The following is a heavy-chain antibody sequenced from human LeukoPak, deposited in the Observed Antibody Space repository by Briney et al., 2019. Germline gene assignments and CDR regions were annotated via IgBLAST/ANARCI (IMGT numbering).Heavy chain of an antibody. CDR1: GYTFTGYY. CDR2: INPNSGGT. D-gene: IGHD2-2*01. Sequence: VASVKVSCKASGYTFTGYYMHWVRQAPGQGLEWMGWINPNSGGTNYAQKFQGRVTMTRDTSISTAYMELSRLRSDDTAVYYCVKDQHCSTISCATRTGFDPWGQGTSVTVSS. CDR3: VKDQHCSTISCATRTGFDP. V-gene: IGHV1-2*02. J-gene: IGHJ5*02.